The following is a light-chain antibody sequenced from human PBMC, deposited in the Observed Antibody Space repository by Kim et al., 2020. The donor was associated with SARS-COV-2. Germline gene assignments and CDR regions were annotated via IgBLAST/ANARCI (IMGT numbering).Light chain of an antibody. Sequence: QTATFTCSGDSNNVGNQGVAWLQQHQGRPPKLLSYRNNNRPSGISERFSASRSGNTASLSISGLLPEDEADYYCSAWDSSLTAVVFGGGTQLTVL. J-gene: IGLJ2*01. CDR2: RNN. CDR1: SNNVGNQG. CDR3: SAWDSSLTAVV. V-gene: IGLV10-54*01.